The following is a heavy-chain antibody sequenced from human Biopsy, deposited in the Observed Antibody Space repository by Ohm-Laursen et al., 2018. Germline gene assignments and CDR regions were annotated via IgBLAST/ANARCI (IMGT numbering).Heavy chain of an antibody. CDR1: GYTFTGYY. Sequence: GASVKVSCKASGYTFTGYYLHWVRQAPGQGLEWMGSIYPNNGATKNAQKFQGRVTMTRDTSINTAFMELKSLRSGDTAVYYCARDLVDWTVPSWGQGTLVIVSS. CDR2: IYPNNGAT. V-gene: IGHV1-2*02. D-gene: IGHD3/OR15-3a*01. J-gene: IGHJ4*02. CDR3: ARDLVDWTVPS.